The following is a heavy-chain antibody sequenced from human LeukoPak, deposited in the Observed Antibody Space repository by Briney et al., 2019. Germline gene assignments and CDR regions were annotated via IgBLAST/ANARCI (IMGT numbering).Heavy chain of an antibody. J-gene: IGHJ4*02. D-gene: IGHD1-26*01. V-gene: IGHV4-59*04. CDR2: ISHSGST. Sequence: PSETLSLTCTVSGASMSTYYWTWIRQSPGEGLEWIGYISHSGSTYYNPSLKSRVTMSVDTSKNQFSLKLSSVTAADTAVYYCARHIVGATMRIDYWGQGTLVTVSS. CDR1: GASMSTYY. CDR3: ARHIVGATMRIDY.